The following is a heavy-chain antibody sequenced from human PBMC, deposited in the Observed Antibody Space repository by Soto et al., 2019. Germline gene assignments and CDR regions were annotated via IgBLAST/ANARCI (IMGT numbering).Heavy chain of an antibody. CDR3: ARVGCSSTSCPKSYYYYYYMDV. D-gene: IGHD2-2*01. Sequence: SETLSLTCTVSGGSISSGGYYWSWIRQHPGKGLEWIGYIYYSGSTYYNPSLKSRVTISVDTSKNQFSLKLSSVTAADTAVYYCARVGCSSTSCPKSYYYYYYMDVWGKGTTVTVS. CDR2: IYYSGST. V-gene: IGHV4-31*03. CDR1: GGSISSGGYY. J-gene: IGHJ6*03.